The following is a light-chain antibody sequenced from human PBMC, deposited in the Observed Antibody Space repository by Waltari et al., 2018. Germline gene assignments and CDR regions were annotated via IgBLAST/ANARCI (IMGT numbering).Light chain of an antibody. J-gene: IGLJ1*01. CDR1: SSDVGNYNL. V-gene: IGLV2-23*02. CDR2: EVN. CDR3: CSYAGNSIYV. Sequence: QSALTQPASVSGSPAQSITISCTGSSSDVGNYNLVSWYQHPPGKPPKLIIFEVNQRPSGVSTRFSGSKSGNTASLTISGLQAEDEADYHCCSYAGNSIYVFGTGTKVTVL.